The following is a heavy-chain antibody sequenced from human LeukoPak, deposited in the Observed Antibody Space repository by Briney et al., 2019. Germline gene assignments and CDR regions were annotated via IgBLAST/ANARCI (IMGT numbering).Heavy chain of an antibody. D-gene: IGHD2/OR15-2a*01. CDR3: ARRRGGHCNNWFDP. J-gene: IGHJ5*02. Sequence: SETLSLTCAVSGGSISSSNWWSWVRQPPGKGLEWIGEIYHSGSTNYNPSLKSRDTISVDKSKNQFSLKLSSVTAADTAVYYCARRRGGHCNNWFDPWGQGTLVTVSS. CDR1: GGSISSSNW. V-gene: IGHV4-4*02. CDR2: IYHSGST.